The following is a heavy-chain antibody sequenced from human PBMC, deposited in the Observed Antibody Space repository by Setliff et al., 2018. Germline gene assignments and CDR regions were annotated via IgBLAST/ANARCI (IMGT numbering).Heavy chain of an antibody. CDR3: ERLVRYCTTTSCQRTSGDDF. CDR2: ISPYTGNT. D-gene: IGHD2-2*01. J-gene: IGHJ4*02. V-gene: IGHV1-18*01. Sequence: ASVKVSCKASSYTFSDYGISWVRLAPGQGLEWMGWISPYTGNTFYAPQFQGRVIMTTDTSTNTAYMDLRSLRSDDTAVYYCERLVRYCTTTSCQRTSGDDFWGQGTLVTVSS. CDR1: SYTFSDYG.